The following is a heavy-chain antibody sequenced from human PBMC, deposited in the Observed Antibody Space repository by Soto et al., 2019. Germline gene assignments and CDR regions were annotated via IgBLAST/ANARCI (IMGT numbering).Heavy chain of an antibody. V-gene: IGHV1-69*01. CDR2: LIPNFDTP. J-gene: IGHJ6*02. CDR1: GGSFNNYA. Sequence: QVHLVQSGAEVKKPGSSVKVSCKTSGGSFNNYAVSWVRQAPGQGLEWMGGLIPNFDTPNYAQKLQDRVTIIADESTSTVYMELRSLRSNDTAVYYCAVAMVREILIFESSGMHVWGQGTTVIVSS. D-gene: IGHD3-10*01. CDR3: AVAMVREILIFESSGMHV.